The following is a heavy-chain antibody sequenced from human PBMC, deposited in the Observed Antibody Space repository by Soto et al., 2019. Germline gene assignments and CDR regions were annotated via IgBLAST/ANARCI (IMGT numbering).Heavy chain of an antibody. D-gene: IGHD1-7*01. J-gene: IGHJ3*02. CDR2: TYYRSKWYN. Sequence: PSQTLSLTCATSGDSVSSNSAAWNWIRQSPSRGPEWLGRTYYRSKWYNDYAVSVKSRITINPDTSKNQFSLQLNSVTPEDTAVYCCARDPNWNYGGEAFDIWGQGTMVTVSS. CDR3: ARDPNWNYGGEAFDI. CDR1: GDSVSSNSAA. V-gene: IGHV6-1*01.